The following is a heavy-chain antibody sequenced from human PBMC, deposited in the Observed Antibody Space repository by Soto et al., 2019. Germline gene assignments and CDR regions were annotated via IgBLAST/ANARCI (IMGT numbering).Heavy chain of an antibody. J-gene: IGHJ4*02. V-gene: IGHV1-46*01. CDR3: VRDSPIGSTYSGYDGIDY. Sequence: ASVKVSCKASGYTFTSYYMHWVRQAPGQGLEWMGIINPSGGSTSYAQKFQGRVTMTRDTSTSTVYMELSSLRSEDTAVYYCVRDSPIGSTYSGYDGIDYWGQGTLVTVSS. CDR2: INPSGGST. CDR1: GYTFTSYY. D-gene: IGHD5-12*01.